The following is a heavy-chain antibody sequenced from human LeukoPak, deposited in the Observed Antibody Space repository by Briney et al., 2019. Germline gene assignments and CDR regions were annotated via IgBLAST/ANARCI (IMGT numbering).Heavy chain of an antibody. J-gene: IGHJ4*02. CDR2: ISGNGGTT. CDR3: AKDPLDSGYFHY. D-gene: IGHD3-3*02. Sequence: QPGGSLRLSCAASGLTFSSYAMSWVRQAPGKGLDWVSVISGNGGTTYYADSVTGRFTISRDNSKNTLYLQMNSLRAEDTAVYYCAKDPLDSGYFHYWGQGTLVTVSS. V-gene: IGHV3-23*01. CDR1: GLTFSSYA.